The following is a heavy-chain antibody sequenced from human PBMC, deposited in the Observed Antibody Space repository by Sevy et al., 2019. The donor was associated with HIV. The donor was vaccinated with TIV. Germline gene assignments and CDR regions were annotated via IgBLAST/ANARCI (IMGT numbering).Heavy chain of an antibody. J-gene: IGHJ2*01. CDR3: ARVGPHWYFDL. Sequence: GGSLRLSCAASGFTFSSYDMHWVRQATGKGLEWVSAIGTAGDTYYPGSVKGRFTISRENAKNSLYLQMNSLRAGDTAVYYCARVGPHWYFDLWGRGTLVTVSS. V-gene: IGHV3-13*01. CDR2: IGTAGDT. CDR1: GFTFSSYD.